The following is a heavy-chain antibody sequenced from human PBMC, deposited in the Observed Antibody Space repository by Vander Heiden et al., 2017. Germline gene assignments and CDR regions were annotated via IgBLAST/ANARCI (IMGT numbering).Heavy chain of an antibody. Sequence: EVQLVECGGGLVQPGGYLRLSCVDSGFAFSSAWMHWVRQAPGTGRVCRSRINSDGSTTDYADSVKGRFTIYRDNAKNTLYLQMNGLRAEYTAVYYGARAGFFSFDYWVQGILVTVSS. CDR1: GFAFSSAW. CDR2: INSDGSTT. J-gene: IGHJ4*02. CDR3: ARAGFFSFDY. D-gene: IGHD2-2*03. V-gene: IGHV3-74*01.